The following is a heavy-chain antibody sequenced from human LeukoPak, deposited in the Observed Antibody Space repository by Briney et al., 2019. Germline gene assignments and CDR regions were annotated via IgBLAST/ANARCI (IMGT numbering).Heavy chain of an antibody. J-gene: IGHJ5*02. D-gene: IGHD3-3*01. CDR2: INHSGST. CDR3: ARGATYYDFWSGYYEDNWFDP. Sequence: SETLSLTCAVYGGSFSGYYWSWIRQPPGKGLEWIGEINHSGSTNYNPSLKSRVTISVDTSKNQFSLKLSSVTAADTAVYYCARGATYYDFWSGYYEDNWFDPWGQGTLVTVSS. V-gene: IGHV4-34*01. CDR1: GGSFSGYY.